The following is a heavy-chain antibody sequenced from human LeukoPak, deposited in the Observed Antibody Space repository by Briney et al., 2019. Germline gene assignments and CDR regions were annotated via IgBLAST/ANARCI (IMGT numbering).Heavy chain of an antibody. CDR2: SGNT. CDR1: GASISSGAYH. CDR3: ATYYAGRGGSGY. J-gene: IGHJ4*02. Sequence: SETLSLTCTVSGASISSGAYHWSWIRQPPWKGLEWIGYSGNTDYNPSLNSRVTISVDTSKNQLSLRLSSVTTADTAVYFCATYYAGRGGSGYWSQGTLVTVSS. D-gene: IGHD3-10*01. V-gene: IGHV4-30-4*01.